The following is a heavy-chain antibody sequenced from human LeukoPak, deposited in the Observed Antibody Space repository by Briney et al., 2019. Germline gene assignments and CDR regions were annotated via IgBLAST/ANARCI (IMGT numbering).Heavy chain of an antibody. Sequence: GGSLRLSCAASGFTFSSYSMNWVRQAPGKGLEWVSSISSSSSYIYYADSVKGRFTISRDNAKNSLYLQMNSLRAEDTAVYYCTTGLLVGATGMSDYWGQGTLVTVSS. J-gene: IGHJ4*02. D-gene: IGHD1-26*01. CDR3: TTGLLVGATGMSDY. CDR1: GFTFSSYS. CDR2: ISSSSSYI. V-gene: IGHV3-21*01.